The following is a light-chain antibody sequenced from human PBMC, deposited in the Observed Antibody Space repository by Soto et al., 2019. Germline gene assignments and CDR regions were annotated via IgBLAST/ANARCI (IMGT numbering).Light chain of an antibody. CDR3: LQLNTYPWT. Sequence: IQVTQSPSSLSASVGDRLSITCRASQVITNDLGWYQQKPGKAPKRLIYAASTLQSGVPSRFSGSGSGTEFTLTISSLHPEDVATYYCLQLNTYPWTFGQGPKVEIK. CDR2: AAS. V-gene: IGKV1-17*01. J-gene: IGKJ1*01. CDR1: QVITND.